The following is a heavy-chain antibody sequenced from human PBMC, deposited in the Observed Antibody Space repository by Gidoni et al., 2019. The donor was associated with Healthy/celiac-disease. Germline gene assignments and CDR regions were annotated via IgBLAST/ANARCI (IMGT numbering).Heavy chain of an antibody. V-gene: IGHV4-31*03. J-gene: IGHJ4*02. CDR3: AREGREIYYFDY. CDR1: GGSISSGGYY. Sequence: QVQLQESGPGLVKPSQTLSLTCTFSGGSISSGGYYWSWIRQHPGKGLEWIGYIYYSGSTYYNPSLKSRVTISVDTSKNQFSLKLSSVTAADTAVYYCAREGREIYYFDYWGQGTLVTVSS. CDR2: IYYSGST.